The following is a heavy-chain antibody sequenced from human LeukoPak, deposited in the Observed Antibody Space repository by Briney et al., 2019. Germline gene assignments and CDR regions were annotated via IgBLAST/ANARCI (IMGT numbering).Heavy chain of an antibody. CDR3: VRDFPTVSLRHFEF. V-gene: IGHV1-18*01. CDR1: GYRFYNYG. CDR2: ISAYTGKT. J-gene: IGHJ1*01. Sequence: GASVKVSCQGSGYRFYNYGISWVRQVPGQGLEWVAWISAYTGKTDSAQKVQGRVTLTTDTSTSTAYMELRSLTSDDTAMYYCVRDFPTVSLRHFEFWGQGTLVTVS.